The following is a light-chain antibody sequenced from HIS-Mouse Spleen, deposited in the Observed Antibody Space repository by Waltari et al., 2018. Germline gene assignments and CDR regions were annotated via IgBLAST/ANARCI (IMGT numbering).Light chain of an antibody. V-gene: IGLV2-14*03. CDR1: SSDVGGYNY. J-gene: IGLJ2*01. CDR3: SSYTSSSFNVV. CDR2: DVS. Sequence: QPALTQPASVSGSPGQSITISCTGTSSDVGGYNYVPWYQQHPGKAPKLMIYDVSNRPSGVSNRFSGSKSGNTASLTISGLQAEDEADYYCSSYTSSSFNVVFGGGTKLTVL.